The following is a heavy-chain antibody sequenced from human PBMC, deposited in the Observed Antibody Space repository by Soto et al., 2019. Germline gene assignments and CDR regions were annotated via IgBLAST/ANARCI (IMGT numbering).Heavy chain of an antibody. CDR3: ARGHSSGQLFDY. J-gene: IGHJ4*01. CDR2: IRTSINTI. D-gene: IGHD3-22*01. Sequence: GGSLRLSCAASGFTFTSYIMNWVRQAPGKGLEWVSYIRTSINTIYYADSVSGRFTISTDNAKNSLYLQMNSLRDEDTAVYYCARGHSSGQLFDYWGQGTLVTVSS. CDR1: GFTFTSYI. V-gene: IGHV3-48*02.